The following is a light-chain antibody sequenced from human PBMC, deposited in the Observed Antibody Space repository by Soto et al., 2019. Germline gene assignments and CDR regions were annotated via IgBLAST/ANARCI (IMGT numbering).Light chain of an antibody. J-gene: IGLJ2*01. CDR3: QSYDSSLPVL. CDR2: GNS. V-gene: IGLV1-40*01. Sequence: QSVLTQPPSVSGAPGQRVTISCTGSSSNIGAGYDVHWYQQLPGTAPKLLIYGNSNRPSGVPDRFSGSKSGNSASLAITGLQAEDEAYYYCQSYDSSLPVLFGVGTKLTVL. CDR1: SSNIGAGYD.